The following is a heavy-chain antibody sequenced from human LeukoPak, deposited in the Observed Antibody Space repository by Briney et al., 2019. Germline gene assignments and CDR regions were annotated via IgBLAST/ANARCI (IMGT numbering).Heavy chain of an antibody. J-gene: IGHJ5*02. V-gene: IGHV4-39*01. D-gene: IGHD5-12*01. CDR1: GDSIAATSYY. Sequence: PSETLSLTCSVSGDSIAATSYYWAWIRQPPGKGLEWIGGIYYGGNINYDPSLQSRVTISIDTSKNQFSLSLTSVTAADTAVYFCARQIRYTYDPNWFHPWGQGTLVTVSS. CDR2: IYYGGNI. CDR3: ARQIRYTYDPNWFHP.